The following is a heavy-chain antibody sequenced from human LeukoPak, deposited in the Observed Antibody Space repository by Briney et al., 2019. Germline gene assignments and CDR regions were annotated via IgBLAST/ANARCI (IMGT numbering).Heavy chain of an antibody. D-gene: IGHD3-3*01. Sequence: ASVKVSCKASGYTFTDYHMHWVRQAPGQGLEWMGWINPKSGDTNYAQSFQGRVTMTRDTSISTAYLELNRLTSDDTAVYFCAYGFWSGETDYWGQGTLVTVAS. J-gene: IGHJ4*02. CDR2: INPKSGDT. CDR1: GYTFTDYH. V-gene: IGHV1-2*02. CDR3: AYGFWSGETDY.